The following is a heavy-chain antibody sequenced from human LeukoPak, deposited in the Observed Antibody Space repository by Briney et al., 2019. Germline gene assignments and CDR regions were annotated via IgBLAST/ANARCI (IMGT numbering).Heavy chain of an antibody. V-gene: IGHV3-23*01. CDR3: AKAPVTSCRGAFCYPFDY. CDR1: GFTLTNAW. D-gene: IGHD2-15*01. J-gene: IGHJ4*02. Sequence: GGSLRLSCAASGFTLTNAWMNWVRQAPGKGLEWVSAMSSSDDGRYYAASVRGRFTISRDTSRSTLYLQMNSLRAEDAAVYYCAKAPVTSCRGAFCYPFDYWGQGTLVTVSS. CDR2: MSSSDDGR.